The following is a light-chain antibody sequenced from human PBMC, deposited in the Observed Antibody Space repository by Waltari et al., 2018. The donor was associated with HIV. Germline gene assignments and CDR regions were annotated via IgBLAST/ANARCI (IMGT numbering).Light chain of an antibody. CDR2: AAS. J-gene: IGKJ4*02. Sequence: DIQMTQSPSSLSASVGDRVTITCRASHHITTSLNWYPQTPGKATKLLIFAASRLQSGVPSRFTASGSGTDFTLTINSLQPEDFATYFCQQTYETVVTFGGGTMVDIK. V-gene: IGKV1-39*01. CDR3: QQTYETVVT. CDR1: HHITTS.